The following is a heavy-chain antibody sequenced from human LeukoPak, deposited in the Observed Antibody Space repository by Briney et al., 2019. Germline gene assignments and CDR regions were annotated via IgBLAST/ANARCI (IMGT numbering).Heavy chain of an antibody. V-gene: IGHV3-48*04. CDR1: GFTFSSYS. CDR2: ISSRSSTI. CDR3: ARDLITMVRGVMDFDY. D-gene: IGHD3-10*01. Sequence: PGGSLRLSCAASGFTFSSYSMNWVRQAPGKGLEWVSYISSRSSTIYYADSVKGRFTISRDNATNSLYLQMNSLRAEDTAVYYCARDLITMVRGVMDFDYWGQGTLVTVSS. J-gene: IGHJ4*02.